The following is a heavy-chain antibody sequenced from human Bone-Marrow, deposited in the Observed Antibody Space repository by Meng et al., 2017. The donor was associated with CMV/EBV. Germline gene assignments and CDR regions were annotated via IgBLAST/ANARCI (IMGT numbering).Heavy chain of an antibody. V-gene: IGHV1-69*05. CDR3: ARDQGNWDNWNSLDYYYYGMDV. CDR2: IIPIFGTA. CDR1: GGTFSSYA. Sequence: SVKVSCKASGGTFSSYAISWVRQAPGQGLEWMGGIIPIFGTANYAQKFQGRVTITTDESTSTTYMELSSLRSEDTAVYYCARDQGNWDNWNSLDYYYYGMDVWGQGTTVTVSS. D-gene: IGHD1-7*01. J-gene: IGHJ6*02.